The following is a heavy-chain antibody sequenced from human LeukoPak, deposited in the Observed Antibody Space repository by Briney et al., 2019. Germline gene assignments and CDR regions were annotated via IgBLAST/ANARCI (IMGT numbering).Heavy chain of an antibody. V-gene: IGHV3-21*01. CDR3: ARGRYYYDSSGYTDY. CDR1: GFTFSSYS. J-gene: IGHJ4*02. Sequence: GGSLRLSCAVSGFTFSSYSMNWVRHAPGKGLEWVSSISSSSSYIYYADSVKGRFTISRDNAKNSLYLQMNSLRAEDTAVYYCARGRYYYDSSGYTDYWGQGTLVTVSS. D-gene: IGHD3-22*01. CDR2: ISSSSSYI.